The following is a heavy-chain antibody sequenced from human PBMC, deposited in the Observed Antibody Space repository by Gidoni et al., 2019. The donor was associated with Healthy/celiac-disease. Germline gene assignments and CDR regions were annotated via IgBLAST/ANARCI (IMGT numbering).Heavy chain of an antibody. J-gene: IGHJ6*02. D-gene: IGHD1-7*01. V-gene: IGHV1-2*07. CDR1: GYTFTGYY. Sequence: QVQLVQSGAEVKKPGASVKVSCKASGYTFTGYYMHWVRQAPGQGLEWMGWINPNSGGTNNAHEFQGRVTMTSDTSISTAYMELSRLRSDDTAVYYCARAEITGTPILLGFYYYDGMDVWGQGTTVTVSS. CDR2: INPNSGGT. CDR3: ARAEITGTPILLGFYYYDGMDV.